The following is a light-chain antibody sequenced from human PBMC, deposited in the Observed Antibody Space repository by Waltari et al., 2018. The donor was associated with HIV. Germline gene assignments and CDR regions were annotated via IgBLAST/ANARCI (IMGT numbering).Light chain of an antibody. CDR3: QQYYNWPRT. CDR1: QSVYSN. CDR2: AVS. J-gene: IGKJ2*01. Sequence: EIVMTQSPATLSVSPGERATLSCRASQSVYSNLAWYQQKPGQAPRPLIYAVSTRATGIPARFSGSGSGTEFTLTISSLQSEDFAVYYCQQYYNWPRTFGQGTKLEIK. V-gene: IGKV3-15*01.